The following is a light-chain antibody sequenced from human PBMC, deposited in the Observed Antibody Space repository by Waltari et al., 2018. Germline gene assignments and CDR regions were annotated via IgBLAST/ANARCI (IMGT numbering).Light chain of an antibody. V-gene: IGLV6-57*04. CDR3: QTCDTTVLI. CDR1: RGSITSDF. Sequence: NFVLTQPHSVSGSPGRTVTISCTRSRGSITSDFVQWYRLRPGSAPTTKIYKDNQRPAGVPDRFSGSIDTSSNSASLTISGLTTEDEADYYCQTCDTTVLIFGGGTQLTVL. CDR2: KDN. J-gene: IGLJ2*01.